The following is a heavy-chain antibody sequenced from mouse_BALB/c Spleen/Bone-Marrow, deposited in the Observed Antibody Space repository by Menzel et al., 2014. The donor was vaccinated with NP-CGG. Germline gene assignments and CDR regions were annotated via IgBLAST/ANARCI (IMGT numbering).Heavy chain of an antibody. J-gene: IGHJ3*01. D-gene: IGHD2-4*01. Sequence: EVQVVESGGNLVKPGGSLKLSCAASGFTFXSYGMSWVRQTPEKRLEWVATISGGGSYTFYPDSVKGRFTISRDNAKNNLSLHLSRLRSEDTALYYCARHAYYDQTEVSFVYWGQGTLVTVSA. CDR2: ISGGGSYT. V-gene: IGHV5-9-2*01. CDR1: GFTFXSYG. CDR3: ARHAYYDQTEVSFVY.